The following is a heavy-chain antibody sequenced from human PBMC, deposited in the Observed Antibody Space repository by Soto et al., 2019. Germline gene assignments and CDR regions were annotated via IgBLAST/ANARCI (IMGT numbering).Heavy chain of an antibody. CDR2: ISTWSSYS. CDR3: ARASHDYGALDY. V-gene: IGHV3-21*02. Sequence: EVQLVESGGGLVKPGGSLRLSCTASGFTVSSYNMNWVRQAPGKGLEWVSYISTWSSYSFYADSVKGRFTISRDNSENSLYLQLDSLRDEDTAVYYCARASHDYGALDYWGQGALVTVSS. D-gene: IGHD4-17*01. J-gene: IGHJ4*02. CDR1: GFTVSSYN.